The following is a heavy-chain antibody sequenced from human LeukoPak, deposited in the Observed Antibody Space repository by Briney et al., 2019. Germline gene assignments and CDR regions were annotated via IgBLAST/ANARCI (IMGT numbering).Heavy chain of an antibody. J-gene: IGHJ6*03. CDR3: TTGPEIVVVPAATRGGREYYMDV. CDR2: IKSKTDGGTT. D-gene: IGHD2-2*01. CDR1: GFTFSNAW. V-gene: IGHV3-15*01. Sequence: GGSLRLSCAASGFTFSNAWMSWVRQAPGKGLEWVGRIKSKTDGGTTDYAAPVKGRFTISRDDSKNTLYLQMNSLKTEDTAVYYCTTGPEIVVVPAATRGGREYYMDVWGKGTTVTVSS.